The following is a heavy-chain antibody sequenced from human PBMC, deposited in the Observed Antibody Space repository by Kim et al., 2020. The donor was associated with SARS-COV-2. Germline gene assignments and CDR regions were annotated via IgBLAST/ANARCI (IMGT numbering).Heavy chain of an antibody. D-gene: IGHD4-17*01. Sequence: GGSLRLSCAASGFTFSSYAMHWVRQAPGKGLEWVAVISYDGSNKYYVDSVKGRFTISRDNSKNTLYLQMNSLRAEDTAVYYCARDLGDYGGNGRGAEYYYYGMDVWGQGTTVTVSS. CDR2: ISYDGSNK. CDR3: ARDLGDYGGNGRGAEYYYYGMDV. V-gene: IGHV3-30*04. CDR1: GFTFSSYA. J-gene: IGHJ6*02.